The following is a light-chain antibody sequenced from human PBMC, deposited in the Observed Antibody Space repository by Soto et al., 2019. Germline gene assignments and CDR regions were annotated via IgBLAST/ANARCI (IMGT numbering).Light chain of an antibody. CDR1: KLGDKY. Sequence: SSELTQPPSVSVSPGQTASITCSGDKLGDKYACWYQQKPGQSPVLVIYQDSKRPSGIPERFSGSNSGNTATLTISGTQAMDEADYYCQAWDSSTVGVFGGGTKLTVL. J-gene: IGLJ2*01. CDR2: QDS. CDR3: QAWDSSTVGV. V-gene: IGLV3-1*01.